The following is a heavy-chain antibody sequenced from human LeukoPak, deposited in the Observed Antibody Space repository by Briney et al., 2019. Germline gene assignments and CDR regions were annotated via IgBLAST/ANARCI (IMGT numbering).Heavy chain of an antibody. J-gene: IGHJ5*02. CDR1: GFTFRSYD. V-gene: IGHV3-13*01. CDR3: ARDARTNWFDP. Sequence: GGSLRLSCAASGFTFRSYDMHWVRQATGKGLEWVSGIGTAGEIYYPGSVKGRFTISRENAKNSLYLQMNSLRAEDTAVYYCARDARTNWFDPWGQGTLVTVSS. CDR2: IGTAGEI.